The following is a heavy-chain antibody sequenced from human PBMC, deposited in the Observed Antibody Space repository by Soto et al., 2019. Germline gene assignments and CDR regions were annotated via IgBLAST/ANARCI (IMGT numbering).Heavy chain of an antibody. CDR2: MNPNSGNT. J-gene: IGHJ5*02. CDR1: GYTFTSYD. CDR3: AKDGGKDGYFGNWFDP. V-gene: IGHV1-8*01. D-gene: IGHD5-12*01. Sequence: ASVKVSCKASGYTFTSYDINWVRQATGQGFEYLGWMNPNSGNTGYVKKFQGRVTITADESTTTAYMELSSLRSDDTAVYYCAKDGGKDGYFGNWFDPWGQGTLVTVSS.